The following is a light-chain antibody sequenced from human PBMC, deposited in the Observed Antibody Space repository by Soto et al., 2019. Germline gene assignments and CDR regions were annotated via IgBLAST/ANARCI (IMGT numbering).Light chain of an antibody. V-gene: IGLV2-14*01. CDR3: SSYTAGGTI. CDR2: AVT. J-gene: IGLJ1*01. CDR1: SSDVGGYNY. Sequence: QSVLTQPASVSGSPVQSITISCTGTSSDVGGYNYVSWYQQHPGKAPKLMIYAVTDRPSGVSNRFSGSKSGNTASLTISGLQAEDEADYYCSSYTAGGTIFGTGTKVTVL.